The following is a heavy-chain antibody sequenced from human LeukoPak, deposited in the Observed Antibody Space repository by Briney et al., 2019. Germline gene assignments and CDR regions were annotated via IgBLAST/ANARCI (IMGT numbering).Heavy chain of an antibody. CDR1: GYTFTSYY. J-gene: IGHJ6*03. CDR3: ARVLGVRGVSSYYYMDV. Sequence: ASVKVSCKASGYTFTSYYMHWVRQAPGQGLEWMGWMNPNSGNTGYAQKFQGRVTMTRNTSISTAYMELSSLRSEDTAVYYCARVLGVRGVSSYYYMDVWGKGTTVTISS. V-gene: IGHV1-8*02. CDR2: MNPNSGNT. D-gene: IGHD3-10*01.